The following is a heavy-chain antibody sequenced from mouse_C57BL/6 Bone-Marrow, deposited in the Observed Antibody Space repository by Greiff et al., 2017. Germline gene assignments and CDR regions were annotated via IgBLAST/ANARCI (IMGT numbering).Heavy chain of an antibody. V-gene: IGHV5-12*01. CDR2: ISNGGGST. Sequence: EVHLVESGGGLVQPGGSLKLSCAASGFTFSDYYMYWVRQTPEKRLEWVAYISNGGGSTYYPDTVKGRFTISRDNAKNTLYLQMSRLKSEDTAMYYCARRGLRRPLGYYAMDYWGQGTSVTVSS. CDR1: GFTFSDYY. J-gene: IGHJ4*01. D-gene: IGHD2-4*01. CDR3: ARRGLRRPLGYYAMDY.